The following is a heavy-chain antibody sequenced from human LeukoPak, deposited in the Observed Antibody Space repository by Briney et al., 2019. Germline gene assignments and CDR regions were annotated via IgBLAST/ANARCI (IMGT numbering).Heavy chain of an antibody. CDR1: GFTYSSYE. D-gene: IGHD3-22*01. V-gene: IGHV3-48*03. CDR2: ISSSGSAI. J-gene: IGHJ1*01. CDR3: ARDGPHYYDSSGPEGY. Sequence: GGPLRLSCAASGFTYSSYEMNWVRQATGKGLEGVSYISSSGSAIYYVDSVKGRFTISRDNAKNSLYLQMNSLRAEDTAVYYCARDGPHYYDSSGPEGYWGQGTVVTVSS.